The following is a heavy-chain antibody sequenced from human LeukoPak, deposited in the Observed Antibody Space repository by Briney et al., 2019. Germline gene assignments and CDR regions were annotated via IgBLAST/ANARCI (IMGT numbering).Heavy chain of an antibody. CDR3: ARGFPYYYDSSGYYYFDY. D-gene: IGHD3-22*01. V-gene: IGHV4-59*12. CDR1: GGSISSYY. CDR2: IYYSGST. Sequence: SETLSLTCTVSGGSISSYYWSWIRQPPGKGLEWIGYIYYSGSTNYNPSLKSRVTISVDTSKNQFSLKPSSVTAADTAAYYCARGFPYYYDSSGYYYFDYWGQGTLVTVSS. J-gene: IGHJ4*02.